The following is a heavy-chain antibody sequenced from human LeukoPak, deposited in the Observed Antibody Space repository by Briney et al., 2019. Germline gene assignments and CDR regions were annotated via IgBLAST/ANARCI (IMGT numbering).Heavy chain of an antibody. CDR3: ARDSYDFWSGSYYYYYYYMDV. Sequence: SKTLSLTCTVSGGSISSSSYYWGWIRQPPGKGLEWIGSIYYSGSTYYNPSLKSRVTISVDTSKNQFSPKLSSVTAADTAVYYCARDSYDFWSGSYYYYYYYMDVWGKGTTVTVSS. J-gene: IGHJ6*03. CDR2: IYYSGST. D-gene: IGHD3-3*01. CDR1: GGSISSSSYY. V-gene: IGHV4-39*07.